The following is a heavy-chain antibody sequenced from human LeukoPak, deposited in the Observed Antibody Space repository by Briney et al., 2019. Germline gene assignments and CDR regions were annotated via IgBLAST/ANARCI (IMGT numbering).Heavy chain of an antibody. CDR3: ASRTPLGY. J-gene: IGHJ4*02. CDR2: ISSSSSYI. V-gene: IGHV3-21*01. CDR1: GFSFSDYY. Sequence: GGSLRLSCASSGFSFSDYYMNWVRQAPGKGLEWVSSISSSSSYIYYADSVKGRFTISRDNAKNSLYLQMNSLRAEDTAVYYCASRTPLGYWGQGTLVTVSS. D-gene: IGHD2-15*01.